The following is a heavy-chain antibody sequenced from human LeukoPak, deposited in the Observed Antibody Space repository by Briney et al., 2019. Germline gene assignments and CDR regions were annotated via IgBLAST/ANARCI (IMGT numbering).Heavy chain of an antibody. CDR1: GFAFSNDW. V-gene: IGHV3-74*01. Sequence: PGGSLTLSCAASGFAFSNDWMHWVRQAPGKGLMWISRIPNDGSSQTYADSVKGRITISRDTAKNTVYLQMNSLRAEETAVYYCVRWHLATAGPFNWGQGTLVTVSS. CDR2: IPNDGSSQ. CDR3: VRWHLATAGPFN. J-gene: IGHJ4*02. D-gene: IGHD6-13*01.